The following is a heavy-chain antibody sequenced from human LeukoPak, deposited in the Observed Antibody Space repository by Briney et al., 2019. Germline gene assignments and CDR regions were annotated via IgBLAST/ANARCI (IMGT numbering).Heavy chain of an antibody. CDR3: FYDSSGYYPVPFDY. V-gene: IGHV1-69*13. J-gene: IGHJ4*02. Sequence: ASVKVFCKASGGTFSSYAISWVRQAPGQGLEWMGGIIPIFGTANYAQKFQGRVTITADESTSTAYMELSSLRSEDTAVYYCFYDSSGYYPVPFDYWGQGTLVTVSS. CDR2: IIPIFGTA. CDR1: GGTFSSYA. D-gene: IGHD3-22*01.